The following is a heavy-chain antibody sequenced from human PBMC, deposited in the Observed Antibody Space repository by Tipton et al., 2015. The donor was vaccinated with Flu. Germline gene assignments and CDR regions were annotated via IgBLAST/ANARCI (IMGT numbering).Heavy chain of an antibody. J-gene: IGHJ4*02. Sequence: TLSLTCSVSGVSFNRSGYYWGWIRQPPGKGLEWIGSLSSDGNSFYNSSLKSRVTISVDTSKNQFSLRLRSVTAADTAVYYCASRPSEGLVVSFDYWGQGTLVTVSS. CDR1: GVSFNRSGYY. D-gene: IGHD3-16*02. V-gene: IGHV4-39*07. CDR3: ASRPSEGLVVSFDY. CDR2: LSSDGNS.